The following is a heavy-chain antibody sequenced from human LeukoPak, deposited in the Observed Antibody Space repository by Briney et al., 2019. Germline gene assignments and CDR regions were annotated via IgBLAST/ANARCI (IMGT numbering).Heavy chain of an antibody. Sequence: SETLSLTCSVSGGYIITSDHYWGWIRQPPGKGLEWIGSIYYTGSTSTNPFFKIQVTVSVDTSKNQFSLNLTSVTAADTAVYYCARERYYYGGKTWFDPWGQGALVTVSS. CDR3: ARERYYYGGKTWFDP. CDR1: GGYIITSDHY. V-gene: IGHV4-39*07. J-gene: IGHJ5*02. CDR2: IYYTGST. D-gene: IGHD4-23*01.